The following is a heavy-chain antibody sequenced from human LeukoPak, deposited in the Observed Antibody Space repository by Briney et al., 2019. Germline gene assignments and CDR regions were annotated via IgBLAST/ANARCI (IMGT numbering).Heavy chain of an antibody. J-gene: IGHJ4*02. CDR1: GFTFSDHY. D-gene: IGHD3-3*01. CDR3: ARRLYDSVDY. V-gene: IGHV3-11*01. Sequence: GGSLRLSCEASGFTFSDHYMSWIRQAPGKGLEWLSYISSGGVTIYYADSVKGRFTISRDNAKNSVYLQMNSLRAEDTAVYYCARRLYDSVDYWGQGTLVTVSS. CDR2: ISSGGVTI.